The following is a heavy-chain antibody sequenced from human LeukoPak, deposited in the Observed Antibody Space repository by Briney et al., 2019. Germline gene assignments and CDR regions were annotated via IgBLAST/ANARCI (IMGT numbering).Heavy chain of an antibody. Sequence: PSETLSLTCTVPGGSISSHYWSWIRQPPGKGLEWIGYIYYRGSTNYNPSLKSRVTISVDTSKNQFSLKLSSVTAADTAVYYCARVGITGTTFDPWGQGTLVTVSS. J-gene: IGHJ5*02. D-gene: IGHD1-7*01. CDR1: GGSISSHY. V-gene: IGHV4-59*11. CDR2: IYYRGST. CDR3: ARVGITGTTFDP.